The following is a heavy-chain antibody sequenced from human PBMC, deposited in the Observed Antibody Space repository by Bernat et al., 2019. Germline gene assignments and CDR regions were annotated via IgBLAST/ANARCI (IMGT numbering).Heavy chain of an antibody. D-gene: IGHD6-13*01. CDR1: GGSISSSSYY. V-gene: IGHV4-39*01. CDR3: ARHGSGSWSGYDC. J-gene: IGHJ4*02. CDR2: IYYSGSA. Sequence: QLQLQESGPGLVKPSETLSLTCTVSGGSISSSSYYWGWIRQPPGKGLEWVGSIYYSGSAYYNPSLKSRVTISVDTSKNQFSLKMSSVTAADTAVYYCARHGSGSWSGYDCWGQGTLVTVSS.